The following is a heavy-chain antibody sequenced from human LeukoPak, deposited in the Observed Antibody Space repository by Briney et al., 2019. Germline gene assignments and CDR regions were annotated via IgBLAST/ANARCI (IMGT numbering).Heavy chain of an antibody. CDR1: GGTFSSYA. D-gene: IGHD3-10*01. J-gene: IGHJ4*02. Sequence: ASVKVSCKASGGTFSSYAISWVRQAPGQGLEWMGRIIPILGIANYAQKFQGRVTITADKSTSTAYMELSSLRSEDTAVYYCARAPRGYGSGSYYPYYFDYWGQGTLVTVSS. CDR3: ARAPRGYGSGSYYPYYFDY. V-gene: IGHV1-69*04. CDR2: IIPILGIA.